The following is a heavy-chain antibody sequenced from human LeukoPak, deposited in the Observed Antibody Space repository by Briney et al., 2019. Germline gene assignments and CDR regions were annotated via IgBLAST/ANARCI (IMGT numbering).Heavy chain of an antibody. Sequence: PSETLSLTCTVSGGSISSYYWSWIRQPPGKGLEWIGYIYYSGSTNYNPSLKSRVTISVDTSKNQFSLKLSSVTATDTAVYYCARAPGNYYYYYGMDVWGQGTTVTVSS. CDR2: IYYSGST. V-gene: IGHV4-59*01. CDR3: ARAPGNYYYYYGMDV. CDR1: GGSISSYY. J-gene: IGHJ6*02.